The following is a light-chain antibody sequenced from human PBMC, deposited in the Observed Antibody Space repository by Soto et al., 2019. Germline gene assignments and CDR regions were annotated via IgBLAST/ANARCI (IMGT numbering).Light chain of an antibody. V-gene: IGKV3-15*01. Sequence: EIVMTQSPATLSVSPGERATLSCRASQNVNSNLAWYQQKPGQAPRLLIYGASTRATGIPARFSGSGSGTDFTLTISSLEPEDFAVYYCQQRSNWPPITFGQGTRLEIK. CDR2: GAS. CDR3: QQRSNWPPIT. J-gene: IGKJ5*01. CDR1: QNVNSN.